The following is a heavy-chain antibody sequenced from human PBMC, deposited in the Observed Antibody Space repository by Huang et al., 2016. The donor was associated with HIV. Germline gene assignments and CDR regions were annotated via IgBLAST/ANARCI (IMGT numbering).Heavy chain of an antibody. V-gene: IGHV4-59*01. Sequence: QVQLQESGPGLVKPSETLSLTCTVSGVSISSYYWSWIRQPPGKGLEWIGYIYYSGSTNYNPSLNRRVTISVETSKNQFSLKLSSVTAADTAVYYCARDLRAYYYGSGSYPHAFDIWGQGTMVTVSS. CDR2: IYYSGST. CDR3: ARDLRAYYYGSGSYPHAFDI. J-gene: IGHJ3*02. D-gene: IGHD3-10*01. CDR1: GVSISSYY.